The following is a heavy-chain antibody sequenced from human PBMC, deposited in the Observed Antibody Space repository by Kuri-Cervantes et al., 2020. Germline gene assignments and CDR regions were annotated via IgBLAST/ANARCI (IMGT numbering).Heavy chain of an antibody. Sequence: GESLKISCAASGFTFSSYWMSWVRQAPGKGLEWVANIKQDGSEKYYVDSVKGRFTISRDNAKNSLYLQMNSLRAEDTAVYYCARGRQDYDILTGYYSAIYFDYWGQGTLVTVSS. J-gene: IGHJ4*02. D-gene: IGHD3-9*01. CDR3: ARGRQDYDILTGYYSAIYFDY. V-gene: IGHV3-7*01. CDR2: IKQDGSEK. CDR1: GFTFSSYW.